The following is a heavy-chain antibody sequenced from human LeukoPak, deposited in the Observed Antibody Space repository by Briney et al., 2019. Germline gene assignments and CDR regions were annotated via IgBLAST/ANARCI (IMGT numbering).Heavy chain of an antibody. Sequence: SETLSLTCTVTGGSISSGGYYWSWIRQHPGKGLEWIGYIYHSGSTYYNPSLESRVTISVDTSTNQFSLKLSSVTAADMAVYYCARGVYYDSSGYHHPLDYWGQGTLVTVSS. V-gene: IGHV4-31*03. CDR3: ARGVYYDSSGYHHPLDY. CDR1: GGSISSGGYY. CDR2: IYHSGST. J-gene: IGHJ4*02. D-gene: IGHD3-22*01.